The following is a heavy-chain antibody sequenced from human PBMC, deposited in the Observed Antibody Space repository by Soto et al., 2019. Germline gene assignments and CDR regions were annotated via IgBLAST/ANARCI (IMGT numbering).Heavy chain of an antibody. CDR1: GYTFTSYA. J-gene: IGHJ5*02. CDR3: ARVVRADIAPHNWFAP. CDR2: INAGNGNT. Sequence: ASVKVSCKASGYTFTSYAMHWVRQAPGQRLEWMGWINAGNGNTKYSQKFQGRVTITRDTSASTAYMELSSLRSEDTAVYYCARVVRADIAPHNWFAPWGQGTLVTVSS. V-gene: IGHV1-3*01. D-gene: IGHD5-12*01.